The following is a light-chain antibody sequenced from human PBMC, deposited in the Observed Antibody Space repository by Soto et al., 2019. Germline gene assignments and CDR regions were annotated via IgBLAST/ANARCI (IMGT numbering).Light chain of an antibody. V-gene: IGKV3-15*01. J-gene: IGKJ5*01. CDR3: QQYNDRPPIT. CDR1: QSVDNN. CDR2: GSF. Sequence: EIVWTQSPVTLSASPGESATLSCRASQSVDNNVAWYQQKPGQAPRLLIVGSFARATGIPARFSGSGSGSEFTLTISGLQSEDFAVYYCQQYNDRPPITFGQGTRLDIK.